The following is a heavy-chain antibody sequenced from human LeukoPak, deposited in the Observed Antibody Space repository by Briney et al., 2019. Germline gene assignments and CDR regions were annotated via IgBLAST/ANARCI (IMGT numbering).Heavy chain of an antibody. V-gene: IGHV5-51*01. J-gene: IGHJ3*01. CDR3: GMSGDRVPLQDDVFDV. D-gene: IGHD1-26*01. CDR1: GYSFSSYC. Sequence: GESLKISCKVSGYSFSSYCIGWVRQMPGKGLEWMGVIYPGDSGPTYSPSFQGQVTISVDKSINTAYLQWSSLQASDTAMYYCGMSGDRVPLQDDVFDVWGQGTMVTVST. CDR2: IYPGDSGP.